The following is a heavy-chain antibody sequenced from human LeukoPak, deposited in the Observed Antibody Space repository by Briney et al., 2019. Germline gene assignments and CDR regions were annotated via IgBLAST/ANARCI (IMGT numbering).Heavy chain of an antibody. CDR2: INHSGST. Sequence: PETLSLTCAVYGGSFSGYYWSWLRQPPGKGLEWIGEINHSGSTNYNPSLKSRVTISVDTSKNQFSLKLSSVTAADTAVYYCAREYCSGGSCYAHFDYWGQGTLVTVSS. CDR3: AREYCSGGSCYAHFDY. D-gene: IGHD2-15*01. V-gene: IGHV4-34*01. CDR1: GGSFSGYY. J-gene: IGHJ4*02.